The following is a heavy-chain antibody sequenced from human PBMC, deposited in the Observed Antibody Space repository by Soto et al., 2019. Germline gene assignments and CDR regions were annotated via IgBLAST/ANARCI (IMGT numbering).Heavy chain of an antibody. CDR2: IIPIYGTA. Sequence: QVQLVQSGAEVKKPGSSVKVSCKASGGTFSSFTISWVRHAPGQGLEWMGGIIPIYGTANYAQKFQGRVTITADAATRTVYMELSSLRSEDTAVYYCAKDRRADWESYYYYAMDVWGQGTTVTVSS. V-gene: IGHV1-69*01. CDR1: GGTFSSFT. J-gene: IGHJ6*02. D-gene: IGHD1-26*01. CDR3: AKDRRADWESYYYYAMDV.